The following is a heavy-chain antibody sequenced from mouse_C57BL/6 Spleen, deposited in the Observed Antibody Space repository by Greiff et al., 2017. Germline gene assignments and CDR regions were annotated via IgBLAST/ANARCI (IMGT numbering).Heavy chain of an antibody. D-gene: IGHD1-1*01. V-gene: IGHV1-50*01. CDR2: IDPSDSYT. CDR3: VWVLSYYYAMDY. Sequence: QVQLQQPGAELVKPGASVKLSCKASGYTFTSYWMQWVKQRPGQGLEWIGEIDPSDSYTNYNQKFKGKATLTVDTSSSTAYMQLSSLTSEDSAVYYCVWVLSYYYAMDYWGQGTSVTVSS. CDR1: GYTFTSYW. J-gene: IGHJ4*01.